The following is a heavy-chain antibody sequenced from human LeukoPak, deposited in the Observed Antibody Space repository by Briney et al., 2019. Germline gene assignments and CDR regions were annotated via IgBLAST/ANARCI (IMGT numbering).Heavy chain of an antibody. CDR1: GFPFTFA. CDR3: ARDGHGDGILSGYSYFGMDV. Sequence: GGSLRLSCAASGFPFTFAMSWVRQAPGKGLEWVSTISGSGADTYYADSVRGRFTISRDNSKNMLYLQMNSLRAEDTAVYFCARDGHGDGILSGYSYFGMDVWGQGTTVTVSS. CDR2: ISGSGADT. V-gene: IGHV3-23*01. J-gene: IGHJ6*02. D-gene: IGHD3-9*01.